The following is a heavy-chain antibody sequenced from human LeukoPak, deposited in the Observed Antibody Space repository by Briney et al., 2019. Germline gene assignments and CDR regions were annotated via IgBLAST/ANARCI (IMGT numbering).Heavy chain of an antibody. D-gene: IGHD3-9*01. J-gene: IGHJ4*02. Sequence: ASVKVSCKASGYTFTSYDINWVRQATGQGLEWMGWINPNSGGTNYAQKFQGWVTMTRDTSISTAYMELSRLRSDDTAVYYCAREIKGPLTFDYWGQGTLVTVSS. CDR3: AREIKGPLTFDY. V-gene: IGHV1-2*04. CDR1: GYTFTSYD. CDR2: INPNSGGT.